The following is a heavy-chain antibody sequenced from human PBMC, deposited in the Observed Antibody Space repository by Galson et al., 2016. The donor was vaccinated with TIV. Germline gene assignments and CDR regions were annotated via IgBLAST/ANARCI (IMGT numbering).Heavy chain of an antibody. J-gene: IGHJ6*03. V-gene: IGHV3-43*01. Sequence: LRLSCATSGFSFHHYTMHWVRQAPGKGLEWVSLISWEDDKRYYADSVKGRFTISRDNSKSSLYLQMNNLKTEDSALYYCAKDYMWKEDYYYMDVWGKGTTVTVSS. CDR3: AKDYMWKEDYYYMDV. CDR1: GFSFHHYT. CDR2: ISWEDDKR. D-gene: IGHD1-1*01.